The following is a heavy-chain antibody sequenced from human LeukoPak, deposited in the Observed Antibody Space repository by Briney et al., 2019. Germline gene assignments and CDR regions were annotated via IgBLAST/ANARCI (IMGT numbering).Heavy chain of an antibody. V-gene: IGHV3-23*01. CDR2: ISGSGGST. Sequence: GGSLRLSCAASGFTFSSYAMSWVRQAPGKGLEWVSAISGSGGSTYYADSVKGRFTISRDNSKNTLYLQMNSLRAEDTAVYYCAKVRMRDIAMPRPAFDIWGQGTMVTVSS. J-gene: IGHJ3*02. D-gene: IGHD5-18*01. CDR1: GFTFSSYA. CDR3: AKVRMRDIAMPRPAFDI.